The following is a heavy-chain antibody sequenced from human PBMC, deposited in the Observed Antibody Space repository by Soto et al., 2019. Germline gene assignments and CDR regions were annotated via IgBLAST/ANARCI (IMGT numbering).Heavy chain of an antibody. CDR2: IYYSGST. CDR3: ARSTGIAAAGTEFDY. D-gene: IGHD6-13*01. Sequence: SETLSLTCTVSGDSISSSSYYWGWIRQPPGKELEWIGSIYYSGSTYYNPSLKSRVTISVDTSKNQFSLQLSTVTAADTAVYYCARSTGIAAAGTEFDYWGHGTLVTVSS. J-gene: IGHJ4*01. V-gene: IGHV4-39*01. CDR1: GDSISSSSYY.